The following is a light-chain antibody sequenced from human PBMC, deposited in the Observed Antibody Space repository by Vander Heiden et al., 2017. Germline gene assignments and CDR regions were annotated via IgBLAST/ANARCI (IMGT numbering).Light chain of an antibody. CDR3: QQDGSSPQT. CDR2: GAS. J-gene: IGKJ1*01. CDR1: QSVSSSY. Sequence: PGTLSLSPGERATLSCMASQSVSSSYLAWYQQKPGQAPRLLIYGASSRATGIPDRFSGSGSGTDFTLTIIRLEPEDFAVHYCQQDGSSPQTFGQGTKVEIK. V-gene: IGKV3-20*01.